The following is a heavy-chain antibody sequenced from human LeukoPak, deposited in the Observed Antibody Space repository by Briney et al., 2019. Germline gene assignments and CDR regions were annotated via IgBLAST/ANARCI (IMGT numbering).Heavy chain of an antibody. V-gene: IGHV4-38-2*01. CDR1: GYSISSGYY. CDR2: IYHSGST. J-gene: IGHJ4*02. Sequence: SETLSLTCAVPGYSISSGYYWGWIRQPPGKGLEWIGSIYHSGSTYYNPSLKSRVTISVDTSKNQFSLKLSSVTAADTAVYYCARSLYSGSYSTFDYWGQGTLVPVSS. CDR3: ARSLYSGSYSTFDY. D-gene: IGHD1-26*01.